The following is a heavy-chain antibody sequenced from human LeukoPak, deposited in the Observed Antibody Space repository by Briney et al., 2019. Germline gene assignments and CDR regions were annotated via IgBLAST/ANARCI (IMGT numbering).Heavy chain of an antibody. CDR3: ARVGRELLDLELRY. V-gene: IGHV3-30*04. CDR2: ISYDGSNE. Sequence: GRSLRLSCAASGFTFSSYVMHWVRQAPGKGLEWVAIISYDGSNEYYADSVKGRFTISRDNSKNTLYLQMNSLRAEDTAVYYCARVGRELLDLELRYWGQGTLVTVSS. D-gene: IGHD1-26*01. J-gene: IGHJ4*02. CDR1: GFTFSSYV.